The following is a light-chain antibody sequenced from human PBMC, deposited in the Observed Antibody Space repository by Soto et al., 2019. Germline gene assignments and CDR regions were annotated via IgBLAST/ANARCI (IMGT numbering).Light chain of an antibody. J-gene: IGLJ1*01. CDR1: SSDVGGYNY. CDR3: TSYTSSTAIDD. V-gene: IGLV2-14*01. Sequence: QSVLTQPASVSGSPGQPITISCTGTSSDVGGYNYVSWYQQHPVKAPKLIIYEVSNRPTGVYNRFSGSKSGHTASLTIYGLQYEDEADYFSTSYTSSTAIDDIGGGTKVTV. CDR2: EVS.